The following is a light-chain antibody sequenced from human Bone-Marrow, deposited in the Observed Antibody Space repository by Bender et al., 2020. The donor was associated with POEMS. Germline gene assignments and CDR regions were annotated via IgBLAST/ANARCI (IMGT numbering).Light chain of an antibody. CDR3: CSYAGSNTYI. V-gene: IGLV2-23*01. CDR2: EGS. CDR1: STDVGGYNL. J-gene: IGLJ2*01. Sequence: QSALTQLASVSGSPGQSITISCAGTSTDVGGYNLVSWYQHHPDKAPKLIIYEGSKRPSGVSNRFSGSKSGNTASLTVSGLQAEDEADYYCCSYAGSNTYIFGGGTKLTVL.